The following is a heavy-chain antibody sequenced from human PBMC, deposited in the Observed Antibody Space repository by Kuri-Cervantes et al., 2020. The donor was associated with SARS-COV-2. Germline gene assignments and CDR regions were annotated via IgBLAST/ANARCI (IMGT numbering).Heavy chain of an antibody. J-gene: IGHJ4*02. CDR2: IYHSGRT. CDR1: GYSLSSGYY. V-gene: IGHV4-38-2*01. Sequence: ESLKISCAVSGYSLSSGYYWGWIRQPPGKGLEWIGSIYHSGRTYYNPYLKSRVTISVDTSKNQFSLKLSSVTAADTAVYYCARRAFGEKVVPNDYWGQGTLVTVSS. CDR3: ARRAFGEKVVPNDY. D-gene: IGHD3-10*01.